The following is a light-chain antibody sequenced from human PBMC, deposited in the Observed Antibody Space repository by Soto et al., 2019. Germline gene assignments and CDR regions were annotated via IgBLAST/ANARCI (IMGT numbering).Light chain of an antibody. CDR1: GSDVGGYNY. CDR3: CSYAGSYTWV. J-gene: IGLJ3*02. CDR2: DVS. V-gene: IGLV2-11*01. Sequence: QSALTQPRSVSGSPGQSVTISCTGTGSDVGGYNYVSWYQQHPGKAPKLMIYDVSKRPSGVPDRFSGSKSGNTASLTISGLQAEDEADYYCCSYAGSYTWVFGGGTKVNVL.